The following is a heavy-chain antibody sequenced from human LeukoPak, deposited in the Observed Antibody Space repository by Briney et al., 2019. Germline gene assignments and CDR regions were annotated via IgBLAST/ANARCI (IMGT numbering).Heavy chain of an antibody. J-gene: IGHJ4*02. CDR2: IKQDGSEK. V-gene: IGHV3-7*01. D-gene: IGHD3-10*01. CDR1: GFTFSNYW. CDR3: ARDGPRGGFDY. Sequence: GGSLRLSXAASGFTFSNYWMSWVRQAPGKGLEWVANIKQDGSEKNYVDSVKGRFTISRDNATNSLYLQMNSLRAEDTAVYYCARDGPRGGFDYWGQGTLVTVSS.